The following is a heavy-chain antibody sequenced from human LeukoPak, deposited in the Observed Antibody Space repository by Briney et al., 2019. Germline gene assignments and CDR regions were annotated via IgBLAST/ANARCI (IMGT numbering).Heavy chain of an antibody. CDR3: GRDWKCDY. CDR2: ISDDGSDT. Sequence: GGSLRLSCAASGFTFSSYAMSWVRQAPGKALEWVSAISDDGSDTKYAESVKGRFTISRDNSRNRLYLQMNSLRVEDTAIYYCGRDWKCDYWGQGILVTVSS. D-gene: IGHD1-1*01. CDR1: GFTFSSYA. V-gene: IGHV3-23*01. J-gene: IGHJ4*02.